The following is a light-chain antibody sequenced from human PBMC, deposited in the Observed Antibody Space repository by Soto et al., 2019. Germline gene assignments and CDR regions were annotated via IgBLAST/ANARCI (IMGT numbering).Light chain of an antibody. J-gene: IGKJ1*01. CDR1: QSIRNR. V-gene: IGKV1-5*01. CDR3: QQYNSYKT. CDR2: DSS. Sequence: DIPMTQSPSTLSASVGNRVTITCRASQSIRNRLAWYQQKPGKAPKVLIYDSSSLESGVPSRFSGSVSGTEFTLTISSLQRDDFATYYCQQYNSYKTFGQGTKVEIK.